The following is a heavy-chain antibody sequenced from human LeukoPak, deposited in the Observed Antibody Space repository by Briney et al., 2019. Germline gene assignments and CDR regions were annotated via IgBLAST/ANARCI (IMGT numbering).Heavy chain of an antibody. J-gene: IGHJ6*02. CDR3: ARDYSSSGSFFGYYYGMDV. D-gene: IGHD1-26*01. CDR1: GFTFSSYS. Sequence: GRSLRLACAAAGFTFSSYSMNLVRQAPGKGMEWISYISGSSKIIHWAESLKGRFTISRDNAKNSLYLQMNSLRDEDTAVYYCARDYSSSGSFFGYYYGMDVWGQGTTVSVSS. CDR2: ISGSSKII. V-gene: IGHV3-48*02.